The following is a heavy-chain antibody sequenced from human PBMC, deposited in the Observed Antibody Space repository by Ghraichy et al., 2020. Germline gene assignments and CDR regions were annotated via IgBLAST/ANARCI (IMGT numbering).Heavy chain of an antibody. Sequence: GGSLRLSCAASGFTFSSYAMSWVRQAPGKGLEWVSAISGSGGSTYYAESVKGRFTISRDNSNNTLYLQMNSLRAEDTAVYYCAKSPFSIFGVVIIGAYFDYWGQGTLVTVSS. J-gene: IGHJ4*02. CDR2: ISGSGGST. CDR3: AKSPFSIFGVVIIGAYFDY. CDR1: GFTFSSYA. V-gene: IGHV3-23*01. D-gene: IGHD3-3*01.